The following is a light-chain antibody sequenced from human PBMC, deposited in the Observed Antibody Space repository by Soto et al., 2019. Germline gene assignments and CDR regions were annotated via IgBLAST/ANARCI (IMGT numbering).Light chain of an antibody. CDR2: DAS. J-gene: IGKJ5*01. Sequence: EIVLTQSPVTLSLSPGERATLSCRASQSVSSYLAWYQQRPGQAPRLLIYDASNRATGIPARFSGSGSGTDFTLTIDNLEPEDFAVYYCQHYGDSLSITFGQGTRLEIK. CDR3: QHYGDSLSIT. CDR1: QSVSSY. V-gene: IGKV3-11*01.